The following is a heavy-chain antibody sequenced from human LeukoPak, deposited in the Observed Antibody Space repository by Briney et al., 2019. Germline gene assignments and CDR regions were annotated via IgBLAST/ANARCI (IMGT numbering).Heavy chain of an antibody. CDR2: ISGSGGST. CDR3: ARRSYYDSTGYPFDY. D-gene: IGHD3-22*01. Sequence: PGGSLRLSCAASGFTFSSYAMNWVRQAPGKGLEWVSTISGSGGSTYYADSVKGRFTISRDNSKNTLYLQMNSLRAEDTAFYYCARRSYYDSTGYPFDYWGQGALVTVSS. J-gene: IGHJ4*02. V-gene: IGHV3-23*01. CDR1: GFTFSSYA.